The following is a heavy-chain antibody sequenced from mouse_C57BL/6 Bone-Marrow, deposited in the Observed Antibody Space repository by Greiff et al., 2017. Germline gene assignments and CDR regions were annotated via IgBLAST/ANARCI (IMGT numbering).Heavy chain of an antibody. J-gene: IGHJ1*03. CDR2: IDPETGGT. CDR3: TKGIGGYFDV. V-gene: IGHV1-15*01. CDR1: GYTFPDYE. Sequence: VQLQESGAELVRPGASVTLSCKASGYTFPDYEMHWVKQTPVHGLEWIGAIDPETGGTAYNQKFKGKAILTADKSSSTAYMELRSLASEDSAVYYCTKGIGGYFDVWGTGTTVTVSS.